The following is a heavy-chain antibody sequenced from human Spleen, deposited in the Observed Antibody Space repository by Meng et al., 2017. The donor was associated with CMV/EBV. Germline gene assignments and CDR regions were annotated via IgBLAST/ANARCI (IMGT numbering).Heavy chain of an antibody. V-gene: IGHV5-51*01. CDR1: GDNFNKNW. D-gene: IGHD5-18*01. Sequence: GGSLRLSCKGSGDNFNKNWSLWVRQMPGKGLEWMGIIYPDDSDTRYNPSFQGQVTISADKSISAAYLQWSSLKASDTAIYYCARPNTLGYSSNYGLDVWGQGTTVTVSS. CDR3: ARPNTLGYSSNYGLDV. J-gene: IGHJ6*02. CDR2: IYPDDSDT.